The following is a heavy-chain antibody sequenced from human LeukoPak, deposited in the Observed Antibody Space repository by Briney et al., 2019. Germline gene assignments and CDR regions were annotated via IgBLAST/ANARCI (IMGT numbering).Heavy chain of an antibody. D-gene: IGHD2-21*02. V-gene: IGHV3-23*01. Sequence: PGGSLRLSCVVSGFTFSNAWMSWVRQAPGKGLEWVSAISGSGGSTYYADSVKGRFTISRDNSKNTLYLQMNSLRAEDTAVYYCANQSPPSDFFDYWGQGTLVTVSS. CDR1: GFTFSNAW. J-gene: IGHJ4*02. CDR3: ANQSPPSDFFDY. CDR2: ISGSGGST.